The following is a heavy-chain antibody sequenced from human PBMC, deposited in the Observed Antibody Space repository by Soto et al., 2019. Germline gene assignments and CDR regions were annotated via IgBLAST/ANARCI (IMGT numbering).Heavy chain of an antibody. CDR1: GYTFTGYY. D-gene: IGHD6-25*01. V-gene: IGHV1-2*02. CDR3: ARVGKEHQRVDVMDV. J-gene: IGHJ6*01. Sequence: QVQLVQSGAAVKKPGASVKVSCKASGYTFTGYYMNWVRQAPGQGLEWMGWINPNSGGTNYAQKFQGRVNMTRDTSISTAYMELSRLRSDDTAVYYCARVGKEHQRVDVMDVWGQGTTVTVSS. CDR2: INPNSGGT.